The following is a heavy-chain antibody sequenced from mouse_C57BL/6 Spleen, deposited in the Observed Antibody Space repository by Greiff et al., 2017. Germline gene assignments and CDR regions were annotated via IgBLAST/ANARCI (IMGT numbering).Heavy chain of an antibody. J-gene: IGHJ4*01. V-gene: IGHV1-54*01. CDR2: INPGSGGT. CDR3: ARFEDVLGYAMDY. CDR1: GYAFTNYL. Sequence: VQLVESGAELVRPGTSVKVSCKASGYAFTNYLIEWVKQRPGQGLEWIGVINPGSGGTNYNEKFKGKATLTADKSSSTAYMQLSSLTSEDSAVYYCARFEDVLGYAMDYWGQGTSVTVSS.